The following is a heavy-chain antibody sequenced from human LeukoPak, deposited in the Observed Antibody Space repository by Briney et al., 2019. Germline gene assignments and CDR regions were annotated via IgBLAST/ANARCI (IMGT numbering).Heavy chain of an antibody. CDR3: ARDFSDGGNTFDY. Sequence: PGGSLRLSCVASGFTFSRHGLNWVRQAPGKGLEWVSGISPGGDITYYADSVKGRFTISREDAKNALYLQMNSLRAGDTAVYYCARDFSDGGNTFDYWGQGTLVTVSS. V-gene: IGHV3-23*01. J-gene: IGHJ4*02. CDR1: GFTFSRHG. D-gene: IGHD4-23*01. CDR2: ISPGGDIT.